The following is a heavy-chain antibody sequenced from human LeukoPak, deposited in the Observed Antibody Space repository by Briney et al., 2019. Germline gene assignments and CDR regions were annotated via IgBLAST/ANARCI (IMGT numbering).Heavy chain of an antibody. J-gene: IGHJ5*02. V-gene: IGHV3-30*04. CDR2: ISYDGSNK. Sequence: PGGSLRLSCTASGFTFGDYAMSWFRQAPGKGLEWVAVISYDGSNKYYADSVKGRFTISRDNSKNTLYLQMNSLRAEDTAVYYCAKDPYSSAWFSRDWFDPWGQGTLVTVSS. D-gene: IGHD6-13*01. CDR1: GFTFGDYA. CDR3: AKDPYSSAWFSRDWFDP.